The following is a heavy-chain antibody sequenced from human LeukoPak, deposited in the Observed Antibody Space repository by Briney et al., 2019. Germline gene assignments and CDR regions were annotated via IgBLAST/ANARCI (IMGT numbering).Heavy chain of an antibody. Sequence: SETLSLTCTVSGGSISGDHWNWIRQPPGKGLKWIGYIYYSGNTNYNPSLKSRVTIPVDTSKNQFSLKLSSVTAADTAVYYCARRNDFDIWGQGTMVTVSS. CDR1: GGSISGDH. CDR2: IYYSGNT. CDR3: ARRNDFDI. J-gene: IGHJ3*02. V-gene: IGHV4-59*08.